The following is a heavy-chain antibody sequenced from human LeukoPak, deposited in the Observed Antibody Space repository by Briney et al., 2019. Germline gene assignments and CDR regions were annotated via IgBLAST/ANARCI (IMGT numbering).Heavy chain of an antibody. D-gene: IGHD4-11*01. V-gene: IGHV3-30-3*01. CDR3: ARADSSPFDY. Sequence: PGGSLRLSCAASGFTFGSYAMHWVRQAPGKGLEWVAVISYDGSNKYYADSVKGRFTISRDNSKNTLYLQMNSLRAEDTAVYYCARADSSPFDYWGQGTLVTVSS. CDR2: ISYDGSNK. CDR1: GFTFGSYA. J-gene: IGHJ4*02.